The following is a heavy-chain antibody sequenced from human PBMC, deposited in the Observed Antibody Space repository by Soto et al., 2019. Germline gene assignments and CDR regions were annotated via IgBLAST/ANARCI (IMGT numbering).Heavy chain of an antibody. J-gene: IGHJ6*02. V-gene: IGHV4-59*01. D-gene: IGHD6-6*01. CDR3: ARDGGSSVKKTYYYYGMDV. CDR1: Y. CDR2: IYYSGST. Sequence: YWXWXRQXXXKGXEWIVYIYYSGSTNYTPSLKSRVTISVDTSKNQFSLKLSSVTAADTAVYYCARDGGSSVKKTYYYYGMDVWGQGTTVTVSS.